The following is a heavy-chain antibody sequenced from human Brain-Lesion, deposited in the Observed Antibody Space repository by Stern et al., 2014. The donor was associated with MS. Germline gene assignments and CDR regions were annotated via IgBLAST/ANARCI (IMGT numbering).Heavy chain of an antibody. CDR3: AKDGPALVTNWFDP. D-gene: IGHD5-18*01. Sequence: VQLVESGPEVKKPWSSVQVSCNASGGTFGTYPITWFRPAHGQGLEWVGRIIPIFGSPNYAQKFQGRVTITADRSTTTVYMKLSSLKSDDAAVYYCAKDGPALVTNWFDPWGRGTLVTVSS. CDR1: GGTFGTYP. J-gene: IGHJ5*02. CDR2: IIPIFGSP. V-gene: IGHV1-69*06.